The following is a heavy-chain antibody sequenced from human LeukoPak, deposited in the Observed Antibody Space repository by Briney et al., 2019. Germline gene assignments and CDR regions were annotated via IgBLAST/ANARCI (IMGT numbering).Heavy chain of an antibody. D-gene: IGHD6-13*01. V-gene: IGHV4-59*01. CDR1: GGSISSYY. J-gene: IGHJ4*02. CDR3: ARDRSGSSWFLDY. Sequence: SGTLSLTCTVSGGSISSYYWSWIRQPPGKGLEWIGYIYYSGSTNYNPSLKSRVTISVDTSKNQFSLKLSSVTAADTAVYYCARDRSGSSWFLDYWGQGTLVTVSS. CDR2: IYYSGST.